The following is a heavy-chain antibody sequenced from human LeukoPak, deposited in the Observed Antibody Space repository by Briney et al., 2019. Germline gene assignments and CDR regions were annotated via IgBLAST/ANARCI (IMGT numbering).Heavy chain of an antibody. Sequence: QAGGSLRLSCVASGFTFSIYSMNWVRQAPGKGLEWVSYISSSDNTLYYADSVKGRFTISRDNAKNSLYLQMNSLRDEDTAVYYCARRSMTRQQIVVAGVDYWGQGTLATVSS. CDR1: GFTFSIYS. V-gene: IGHV3-48*02. CDR2: ISSSDNTL. J-gene: IGHJ4*02. CDR3: ARRSMTRQQIVVAGVDY. D-gene: IGHD6-19*01.